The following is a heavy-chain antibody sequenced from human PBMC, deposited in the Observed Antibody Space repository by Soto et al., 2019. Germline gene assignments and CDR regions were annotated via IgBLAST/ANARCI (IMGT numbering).Heavy chain of an antibody. CDR2: ISSRNNDM. V-gene: IGHV3-21*01. CDR1: GFTFSSYS. D-gene: IGHD2-21*01. Sequence: EVQLVESGGGLVKPGGSLRLSCAASGFTFSSYSMNWFRQAPGKGLEWVSTISSRNNDMYYVDSVKGRFTISRDNARNSVYLQMNSLRADDTAVYYCARDVNGGFCGAWGQGTLVTVSS. CDR3: ARDVNGGFCGA. J-gene: IGHJ5*02.